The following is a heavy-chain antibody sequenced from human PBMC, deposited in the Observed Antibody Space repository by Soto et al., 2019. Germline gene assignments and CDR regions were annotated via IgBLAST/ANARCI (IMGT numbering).Heavy chain of an antibody. CDR1: GFTFSTYA. J-gene: IGHJ1*01. CDR3: ARGAPGRDGYNLDFQH. D-gene: IGHD5-12*01. V-gene: IGHV3-21*01. Sequence: GGSLRLSCAASGFTFSTYAMNWVRQAPGKGLEWVSSISSTSSFRYYADSVKGRFTISRDNAKNSLYLQMNSLRAQDTAVYYCARGAPGRDGYNLDFQHWGQGTLVTVSS. CDR2: ISSTSSFR.